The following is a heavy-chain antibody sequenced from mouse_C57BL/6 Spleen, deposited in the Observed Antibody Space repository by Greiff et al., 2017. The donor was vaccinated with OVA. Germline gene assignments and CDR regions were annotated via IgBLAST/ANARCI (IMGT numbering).Heavy chain of an antibody. CDR3: ARGGIYDGYPYAMDY. V-gene: IGHV3-6*01. CDR1: GYSITSGYY. Sequence: DVKLQESGPGLVKPSQSLSLTCSVTGYSITSGYYWNWIRQFPGNKLEWMGYISYDGRNNYNPSLKNRISITRDTSKNQFFLKLNSVTTEDTATYYCARGGIYDGYPYAMDYWGQGTSVTVSS. CDR2: ISYDGRN. D-gene: IGHD2-3*01. J-gene: IGHJ4*01.